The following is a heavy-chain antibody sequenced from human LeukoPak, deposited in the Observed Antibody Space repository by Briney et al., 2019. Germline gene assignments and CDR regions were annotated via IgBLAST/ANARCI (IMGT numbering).Heavy chain of an antibody. CDR1: GFTFSSYG. J-gene: IGHJ4*02. CDR3: AKRSDYGGNSNYFDF. D-gene: IGHD4-23*01. Sequence: GGSLRLSCAACGFTFSSYGMSWVRQAPGKGLEWVSALSRSGGDTYYADSVKGRFTISRDNSKNTLYLQMNSLRAEDTAVYYCAKRSDYGGNSNYFDFWGQGTLVTVSS. V-gene: IGHV3-23*01. CDR2: LSRSGGDT.